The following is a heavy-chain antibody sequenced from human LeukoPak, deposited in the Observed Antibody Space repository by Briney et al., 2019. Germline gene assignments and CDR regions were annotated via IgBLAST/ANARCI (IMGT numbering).Heavy chain of an antibody. CDR2: ISGSGGGS. Sequence: AGGSLRLSCAASGFTFGDYAMNWVRQAPGKGLGWVSVISGSGGGSHYADSVKGRFTISRDNSKNTLYLQMDSLRGEDTAVYYCAKEGAAVMGYFDYWGQGALVIVSS. J-gene: IGHJ4*02. CDR3: AKEGAAVMGYFDY. CDR1: GFTFGDYA. V-gene: IGHV3-23*01. D-gene: IGHD2-15*01.